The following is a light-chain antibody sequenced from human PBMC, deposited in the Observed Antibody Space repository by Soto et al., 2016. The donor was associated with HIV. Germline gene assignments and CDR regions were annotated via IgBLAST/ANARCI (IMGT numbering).Light chain of an antibody. V-gene: IGLV3-21*03. Sequence: SYELTQPPSVSVAPGKAARITCDGNNIGSKTVHWYQQKPGQAPVLVVYDVKDRPSGIPERFSGSNSGNTATLTISRVEAGDEADYYCQAWDNFNDQYVFGTGTKVTVL. J-gene: IGLJ1*01. CDR3: QAWDNFNDQYV. CDR2: DVK. CDR1: NIGSKT.